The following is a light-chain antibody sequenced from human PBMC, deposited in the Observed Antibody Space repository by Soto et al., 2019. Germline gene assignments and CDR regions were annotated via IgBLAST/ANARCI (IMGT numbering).Light chain of an antibody. CDR1: SNGIGNDNF. Sequence: QSALTQPASVSESPGQSITISCTGTSNGIGNDNFVSWYQQHPGKAPKLLIYEASERPSGVSNRFSGSKSGYTASLAITGLQAEDEADYYCQSYDNSLSAYYVFGTGTKVTVL. J-gene: IGLJ1*01. CDR2: EAS. CDR3: QSYDNSLSAYYV. V-gene: IGLV2-23*01.